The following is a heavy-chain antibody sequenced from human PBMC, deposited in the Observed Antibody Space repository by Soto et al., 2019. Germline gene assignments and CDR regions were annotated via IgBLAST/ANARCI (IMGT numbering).Heavy chain of an antibody. D-gene: IGHD3-9*01. J-gene: IGHJ4*02. Sequence: EVQLLESGGGLVQPGGSLRLSCAASGFTFSSYAMSWVRQAPGKGLEWVAVISGSGDFTFYADSVKGRFTISRENYKNTLYLQMNSLRAEDTAVYYCAKTQNDILDSWGQGTLVTVSS. CDR1: GFTFSSYA. CDR2: ISGSGDFT. V-gene: IGHV3-23*01. CDR3: AKTQNDILDS.